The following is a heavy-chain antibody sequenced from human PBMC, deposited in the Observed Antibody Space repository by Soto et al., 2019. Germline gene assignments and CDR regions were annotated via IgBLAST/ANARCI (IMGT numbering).Heavy chain of an antibody. D-gene: IGHD2-15*01. CDR2: ISGSGGST. V-gene: IGHV3-23*01. CDR3: AKDAATLFPGADWFDP. CDR1: GFTFSSYA. Sequence: GGSLRLSCAASGFTFSSYAMSWVRQAPGKGLEWVSAISGSGGSTYYADSVKGRFTISRDNSKNTLYLQMNSLRAEDTAVYYCAKDAATLFPGADWFDPWGQGTLVTVSS. J-gene: IGHJ5*02.